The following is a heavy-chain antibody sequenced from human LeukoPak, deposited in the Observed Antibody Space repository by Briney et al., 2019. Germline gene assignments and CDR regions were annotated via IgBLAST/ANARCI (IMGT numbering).Heavy chain of an antibody. V-gene: IGHV3-30*03. CDR1: GFTFSTYG. J-gene: IGHJ4*02. Sequence: PGGSLRLSCAASGFTFSTYGMHWVRQAPGKGLEWVALITYDGYYKYYSDSVKGRFTISSDTSKNTLSLQMNSLRAEDTAVYYCARGYSGYFYYWGQGTLVTVSS. D-gene: IGHD5-12*01. CDR2: ITYDGYYK. CDR3: ARGYSGYFYY.